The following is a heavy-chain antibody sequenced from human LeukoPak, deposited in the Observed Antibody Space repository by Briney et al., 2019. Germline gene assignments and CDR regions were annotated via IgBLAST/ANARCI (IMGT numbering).Heavy chain of an antibody. CDR1: GFTFSSYA. Sequence: GGSLRLSCAASGFTFSSYATSWVRQAPGKGLEWVAVIWYDGSNKYYADSVKGRFTISRDNSKNTLYLQMNSLRAEDTAVYYCARDNSITIFGVVDPWGAFDIWGQGTMVTVSS. D-gene: IGHD3-3*01. CDR3: ARDNSITIFGVVDPWGAFDI. J-gene: IGHJ3*02. CDR2: IWYDGSNK. V-gene: IGHV3-33*08.